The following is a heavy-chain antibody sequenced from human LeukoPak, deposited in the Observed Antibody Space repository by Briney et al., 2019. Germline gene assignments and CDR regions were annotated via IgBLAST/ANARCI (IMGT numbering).Heavy chain of an antibody. CDR2: INPSGGST. V-gene: IGHV1-46*01. CDR1: GYTFTSYY. J-gene: IGHJ4*02. Sequence: GASVKVSCKASGYTFTSYYMHWVRQAPGQGLEWMGIINPSGGSTSYAQKFQGRVTMTRDTSTSTVYMELSSLRSEDTAVYYCARRKAVAGTTLGFDYWGQGTLVTVSS. CDR3: ARRKAVAGTTLGFDY. D-gene: IGHD6-19*01.